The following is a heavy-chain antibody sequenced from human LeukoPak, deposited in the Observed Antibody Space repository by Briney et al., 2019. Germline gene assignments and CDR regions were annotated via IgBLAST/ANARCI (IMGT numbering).Heavy chain of an antibody. CDR3: ARLLGYYYDSSGYEDAFDI. Sequence: AGGSLRLSCAASGFTFSSYGMHWVRQAPGKGLEWVAVIWYDGSNKYYADSVKGRFTISRDNSKNTQYLQMNSLRAEDTAVYYCARLLGYYYDSSGYEDAFDIWGQGTMVTVSS. J-gene: IGHJ3*02. D-gene: IGHD3-22*01. CDR2: IWYDGSNK. V-gene: IGHV3-33*01. CDR1: GFTFSSYG.